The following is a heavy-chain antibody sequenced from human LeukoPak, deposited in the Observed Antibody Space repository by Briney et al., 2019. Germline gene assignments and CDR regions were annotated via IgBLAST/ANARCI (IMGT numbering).Heavy chain of an antibody. J-gene: IGHJ4*02. CDR2: ISSISSYI. Sequence: GGSLRLSCAASGFTFSSYSMNWVRQAPGKGLEWVSSISSISSYIYYADSVKGRFTISRDNAKNSLYLQMNSLRAEDTAVYYCARDLYAYDSSGYYYFDYWGQGTLVTVSS. V-gene: IGHV3-21*01. CDR3: ARDLYAYDSSGYYYFDY. D-gene: IGHD3-22*01. CDR1: GFTFSSYS.